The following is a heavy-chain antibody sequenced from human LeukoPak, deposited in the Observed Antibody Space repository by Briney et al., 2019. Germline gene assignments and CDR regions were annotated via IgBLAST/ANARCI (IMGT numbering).Heavy chain of an antibody. V-gene: IGHV3-30*04. D-gene: IGHD3-9*01. CDR2: ISYDGSNK. J-gene: IGHJ6*04. CDR1: GFTFSSYA. Sequence: GRSLRLSCAASGFTFSSYAMHWVRQAPGKGLEWVAVISYDGSNKYYADSVKGRFTISRDNSKNTLYLQMNSLRAEDTAVYYCARYYDILTAVPGVGVWGKGTTVTVSS. CDR3: ARYYDILTAVPGVGV.